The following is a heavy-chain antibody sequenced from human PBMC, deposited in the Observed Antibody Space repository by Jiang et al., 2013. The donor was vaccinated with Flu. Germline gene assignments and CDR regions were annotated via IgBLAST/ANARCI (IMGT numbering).Heavy chain of an antibody. J-gene: IGHJ3*01. V-gene: IGHV4-39*01. CDR2: VFPGNT. Sequence: SGSGLVKPSETLSLTCTVSGVSIKTSGFFWGWIRQSPGKGLEWIGSVFPGNTFYNPSLKSRVFMSGDSSENQVSLSLRSVTAEETGVYYCARPQNSMVAAGNFDVWGPGTMVTVS. D-gene: IGHD4/OR15-4a*01. CDR3: ARPQNSMVAAGNFDV. CDR1: GVSIKTSGFF.